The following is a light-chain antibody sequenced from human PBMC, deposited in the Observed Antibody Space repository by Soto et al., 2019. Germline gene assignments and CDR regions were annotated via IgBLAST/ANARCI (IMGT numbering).Light chain of an antibody. CDR1: QSVSSSS. V-gene: IGKV3D-20*01. J-gene: IGKJ1*01. Sequence: EIVLTQSPATLSLSPGERATLSCGASQSVSSSSLAWYQQKPGLAPRLLIYDASSRATGIPDRFSGSGSGTDFTLTISRLEPEDFAVYYCHQYCSSPRTFGQGTKVEIK. CDR2: DAS. CDR3: HQYCSSPRT.